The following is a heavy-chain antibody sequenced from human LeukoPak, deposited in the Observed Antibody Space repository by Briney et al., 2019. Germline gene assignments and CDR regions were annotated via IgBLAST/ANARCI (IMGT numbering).Heavy chain of an antibody. D-gene: IGHD3-3*01. Sequence: SETLSLTCTVSGGSISSYYWSWIRQPPGQGLEWIGYIYYSGSTNYNPSLKSRVTISVDTSKNQFSLELSSVTAADTAVYYCARHGGHYDFWSGYRGSEGMDVWGQGTTVTVSS. CDR2: IYYSGST. CDR1: GGSISSYY. J-gene: IGHJ6*02. CDR3: ARHGGHYDFWSGYRGSEGMDV. V-gene: IGHV4-59*08.